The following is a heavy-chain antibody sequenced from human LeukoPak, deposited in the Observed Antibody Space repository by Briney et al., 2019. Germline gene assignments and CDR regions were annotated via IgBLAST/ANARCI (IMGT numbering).Heavy chain of an antibody. Sequence: SETLSLTCTVSGGSISSYYWSWIRQPAGKGLEWIGRIYTSGSTNYNPSLKSRVTISVDKSKNQFSLKLSSVIAADTAVYYCARDIYYDSSEDAFDIWGQGTMVTVSS. CDR2: IYTSGST. J-gene: IGHJ3*02. CDR3: ARDIYYDSSEDAFDI. CDR1: GGSISSYY. D-gene: IGHD3-22*01. V-gene: IGHV4-4*07.